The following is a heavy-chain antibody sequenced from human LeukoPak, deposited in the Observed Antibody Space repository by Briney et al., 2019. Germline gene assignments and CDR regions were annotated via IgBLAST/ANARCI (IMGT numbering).Heavy chain of an antibody. CDR2: IIPILGIA. D-gene: IGHD2-15*01. Sequence: ASVKVSCKASGGTFSSYAISWVRQAPGQGLEWIGRIIPILGIANYAQKFQGRVTITADKSTSTAYMELSSLRSEDTAVYYCARSMVVAATPFDYWGQGTLVTVSS. CDR1: GGTFSSYA. V-gene: IGHV1-69*04. CDR3: ARSMVVAATPFDY. J-gene: IGHJ4*02.